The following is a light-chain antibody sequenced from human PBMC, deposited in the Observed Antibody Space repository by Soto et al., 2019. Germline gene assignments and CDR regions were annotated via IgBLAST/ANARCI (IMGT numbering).Light chain of an antibody. J-gene: IGKJ1*01. Sequence: DIPMTQSPSSLSASVGDRVTITCRASQNINSYLNWYQEKPGKAPRLLIFGASTLQNGVPSRFSGSGSGTDFTLTISSLQPEDFATYYCQSYVTPRTFGQGTKVEIK. CDR3: QSYVTPRT. V-gene: IGKV1-39*01. CDR2: GAS. CDR1: QNINSY.